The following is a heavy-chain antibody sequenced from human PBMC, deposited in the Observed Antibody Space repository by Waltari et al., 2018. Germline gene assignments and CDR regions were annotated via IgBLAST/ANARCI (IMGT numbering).Heavy chain of an antibody. Sequence: EVQLVESGGGLVQPGGYLRVTCAGYGFTFSSYWMSWVRQAPGKGLEWVANINQDGMEKYYVDSVKGRFTISRDNAKNSLFLQMNSLRGEDTAIYYCARSKAAGYWGQGTLVTVSS. V-gene: IGHV3-7*03. J-gene: IGHJ4*02. CDR3: ARSKAAGY. CDR1: GFTFSSYW. CDR2: INQDGMEK.